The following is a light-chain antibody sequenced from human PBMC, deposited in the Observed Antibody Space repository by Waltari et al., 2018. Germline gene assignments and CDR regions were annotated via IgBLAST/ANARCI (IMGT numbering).Light chain of an antibody. CDR3: QKYGTLPAT. CDR1: QSVSRT. V-gene: IGKV3-20*01. Sequence: EVMLTQSPGTLSLSPGERATLSCRASQSVSRTLAWYQQKPGQAPRLRIYDASRRATGIPDRFSGSRSGTDVSLTISRLEPEDFAVYYCQKYGTLPATFGQGTKVEIK. J-gene: IGKJ1*01. CDR2: DAS.